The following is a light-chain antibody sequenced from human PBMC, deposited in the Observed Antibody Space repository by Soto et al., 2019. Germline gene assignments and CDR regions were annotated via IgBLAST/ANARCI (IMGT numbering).Light chain of an antibody. V-gene: IGKV3-20*01. CDR2: GAS. J-gene: IGKJ1*01. Sequence: EIVLTQSPGTLSLSPGERATLSCRASQSVSNNYLAWYQQKPGQAPRLLIYGASNRATGIPDRFSGSGSGTDFTLTISRLEPEDFAVYFCLQSYSTLWTFDQGTKVDIK. CDR1: QSVSNNY. CDR3: LQSYSTLWT.